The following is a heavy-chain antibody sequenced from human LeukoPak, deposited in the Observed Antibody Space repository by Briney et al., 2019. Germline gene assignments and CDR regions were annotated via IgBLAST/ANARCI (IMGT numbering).Heavy chain of an antibody. J-gene: IGHJ4*02. V-gene: IGHV1-2*06. CDR3: ASYHFGLDY. Sequence: ASVKVSCKASPYTFTDYNIDWVRQAPGQRLKWMGRINPNTGDTNFAQKFQGRVTMTRDMSISTAFMDLSSLRSEDTAVYDCASYHFGLDYWGQGTLVTVSS. D-gene: IGHD1-14*01. CDR1: PYTFTDYN. CDR2: INPNTGDT.